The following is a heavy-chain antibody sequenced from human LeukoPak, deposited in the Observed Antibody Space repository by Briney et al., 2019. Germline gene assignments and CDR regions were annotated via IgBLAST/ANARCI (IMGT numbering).Heavy chain of an antibody. V-gene: IGHV3-66*01. Sequence: GGSLRLSCTASGFIVSYSYMSWVRQAPGKGLEWVSLIYSGGSTFYSDSVKGRFTISRDNAKNSLYLQMNSLRAEDTAVYYCARGKMYSSGWYGDGIDYWGQGTLVTVSS. CDR3: ARGKMYSSGWYGDGIDY. CDR2: IYSGGST. CDR1: GFIVSYSY. J-gene: IGHJ4*02. D-gene: IGHD6-19*01.